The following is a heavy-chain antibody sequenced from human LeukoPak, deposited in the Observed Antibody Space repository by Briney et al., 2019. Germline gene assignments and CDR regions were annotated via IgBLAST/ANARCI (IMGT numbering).Heavy chain of an antibody. D-gene: IGHD6-19*01. CDR1: GFTFSSYA. V-gene: IGHV3-23*01. Sequence: GGSLRLSCAASGFTFSSYAMSWVRQAPGKGLEWVSAISGSGGSTYYADSVKGRFTISRDNSKNTLYLQMNGLRAEDTAVYYCAKDAEVGRPKGYSSGSKYFDYWGQGTLVTVSS. CDR3: AKDAEVGRPKGYSSGSKYFDY. J-gene: IGHJ4*02. CDR2: ISGSGGST.